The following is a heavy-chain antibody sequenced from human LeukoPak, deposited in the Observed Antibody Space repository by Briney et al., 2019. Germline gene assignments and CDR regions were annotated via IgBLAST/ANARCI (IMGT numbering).Heavy chain of an antibody. V-gene: IGHV4-31*01. D-gene: IGHD3-10*01. Sequence: PSETLSLTCTVSSGSISSGGYYWSWIRQHPGKGLEWIGYIYYSGSTYYNPSLKSQVTISVDTSKNQFSLKLSSVTAADTAVYYCARGYRLYYGSGSYYLIRAVRFDYWGQGTLVTVSS. CDR2: IYYSGST. CDR3: ARGYRLYYGSGSYYLIRAVRFDY. CDR1: SGSISSGGYY. J-gene: IGHJ4*02.